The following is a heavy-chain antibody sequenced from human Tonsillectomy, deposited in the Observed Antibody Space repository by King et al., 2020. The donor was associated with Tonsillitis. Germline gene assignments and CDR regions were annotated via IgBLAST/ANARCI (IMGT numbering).Heavy chain of an antibody. CDR1: GFTFSSSA. CDR3: ARDVSVYYYYGMDV. J-gene: IGHJ6*02. CDR2: ISYDGSNK. V-gene: IGHV3-30*04. Sequence: VQLVESGGGVVQPGRSLRLSCAASGFTFSSSAIYWVRQAPGKGLEWVAVISYDGSNKYYADSVKSRFTISRDNSKNTLYLQMNSLRAEDTAVYYCARDVSVYYYYGMDVWGQGTTVTVSS.